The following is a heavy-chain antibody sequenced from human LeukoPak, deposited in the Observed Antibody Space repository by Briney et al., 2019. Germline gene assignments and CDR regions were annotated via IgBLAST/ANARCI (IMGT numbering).Heavy chain of an antibody. CDR2: ISAYNGNT. CDR3: ARRGAYYYDSSGYYYGGLDI. D-gene: IGHD3-22*01. J-gene: IGHJ3*02. V-gene: IGHV1-18*01. Sequence: ASVKVSCKASGYTFTSYGISWVRQAPGQGLEWMGWISAYNGNTNYAQKIQGRVTMTTDTSTSTAYMELRSLRSDDTAVYYCARRGAYYYDSSGYYYGGLDIWGQGTMVTVSS. CDR1: GYTFTSYG.